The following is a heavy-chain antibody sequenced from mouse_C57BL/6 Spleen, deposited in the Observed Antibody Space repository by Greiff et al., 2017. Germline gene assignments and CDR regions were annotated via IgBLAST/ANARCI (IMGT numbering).Heavy chain of an antibody. D-gene: IGHD2-1*01. J-gene: IGHJ4*01. CDR2: INPNNGGT. V-gene: IGHV1-18*01. Sequence: DVKLQESGPELVKPGASVKIPCKASGYTFTDYNMDWVKQSHGKSLEWIGDINPNNGGTIYNQKFKGKATLTVDKSSSTAYMELRSLTSEDTAVYYCARYGNRYYYAMDYWGQGTSATVSS. CDR3: ARYGNRYYYAMDY. CDR1: GYTFTDYN.